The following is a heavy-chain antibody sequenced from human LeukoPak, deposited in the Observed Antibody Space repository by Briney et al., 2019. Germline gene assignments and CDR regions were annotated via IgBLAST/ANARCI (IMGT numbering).Heavy chain of an antibody. CDR1: EFSVGSNY. Sequence: GGSLRLSCAASEFSVGSNYMTWVRQAPGKGLEWVSAISGSGGSTYYADSVKGRFTISRDNSKNTLYLQMNSLRAEDTAVYYCAKQGSSSSVFFDYWGQGTLVTVSS. V-gene: IGHV3-23*01. CDR2: ISGSGGST. D-gene: IGHD6-6*01. J-gene: IGHJ4*02. CDR3: AKQGSSSSVFFDY.